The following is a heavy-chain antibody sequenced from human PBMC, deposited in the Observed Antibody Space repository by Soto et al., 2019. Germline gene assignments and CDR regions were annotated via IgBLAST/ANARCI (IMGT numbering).Heavy chain of an antibody. CDR2: ISTTGRPL. Sequence: QVKLVESGGGLVKPGGSLRLSCVPSGFNFSDDYMTWIRQAPGKGLEWVSYISTTGRPLYYSDSVKGRFSISRDNTKNSLFLQMNSLGTEDSAIYYCASVSKQWLVPSLWGLGTLVTVSS. J-gene: IGHJ4*02. V-gene: IGHV3-11*01. CDR3: ASVSKQWLVPSL. CDR1: GFNFSDDY. D-gene: IGHD6-19*01.